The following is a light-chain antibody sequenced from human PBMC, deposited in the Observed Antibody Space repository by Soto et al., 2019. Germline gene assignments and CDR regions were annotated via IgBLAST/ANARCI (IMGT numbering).Light chain of an antibody. CDR2: DAS. J-gene: IGKJ1*01. Sequence: EIVLTQSPATLSLSPGERATLSCRASQSVSSYFAWYQQKPGQAPRLLIYDASSRATGIPARFSGSGSGTDFTLTISSLEPEDFAVYYCQQRSKWPVTFGQGTKVEIK. V-gene: IGKV3-11*01. CDR3: QQRSKWPVT. CDR1: QSVSSY.